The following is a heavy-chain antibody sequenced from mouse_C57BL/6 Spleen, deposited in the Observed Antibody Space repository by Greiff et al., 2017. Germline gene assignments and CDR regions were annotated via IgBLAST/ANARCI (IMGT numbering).Heavy chain of an antibody. CDR2: INPGSGGT. J-gene: IGHJ4*01. Sequence: QVQLQQSGAELVRPGTSVKVSCKASGYAFTNYWIEWVKQRPGQGLEWIGVINPGSGGTNYNEKFKGKATLTADQSSSTAYMQLSSLTSEDSAVCFCASPFVPCAMDYWGQGTSVTVSS. CDR1: GYAFTNYW. CDR3: ASPFVPCAMDY. V-gene: IGHV1-54*01.